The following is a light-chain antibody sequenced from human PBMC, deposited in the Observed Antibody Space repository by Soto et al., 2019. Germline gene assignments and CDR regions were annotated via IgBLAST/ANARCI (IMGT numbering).Light chain of an antibody. CDR3: QQYNNWPPMT. CDR1: QSVSSN. Sequence: EIMLTQSPATLSSLPGDRATLSCSASQSVSSNLAWYQQKPGQAPRLLIHGASTRATGIPARFSGSGSGTEFSLTISSLQSEDFAVYYCQQYNNWPPMTFGQGTRLEI. V-gene: IGKV3-15*01. J-gene: IGKJ5*01. CDR2: GAS.